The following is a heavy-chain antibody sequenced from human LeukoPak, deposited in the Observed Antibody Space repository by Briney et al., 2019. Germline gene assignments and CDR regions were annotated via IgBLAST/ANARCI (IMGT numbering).Heavy chain of an antibody. CDR1: GYSFTSYW. D-gene: IGHD4-17*01. J-gene: IGHJ4*02. CDR3: ARHLPDYGDEGDYYFDY. Sequence: GESLKISCKGSGYSFTSYWIGWVRQMPGKGLEWMGIIYPGDSDTRYSPSFQGQVTISADKSISTAYLQWSSLKASDTAMYYCARHLPDYGDEGDYYFDYWGQGTLVTVSS. CDR2: IYPGDSDT. V-gene: IGHV5-51*01.